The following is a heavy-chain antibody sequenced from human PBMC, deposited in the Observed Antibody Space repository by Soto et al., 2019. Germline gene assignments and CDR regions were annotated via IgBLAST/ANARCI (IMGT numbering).Heavy chain of an antibody. J-gene: IGHJ5*02. CDR3: VRGGGGGLLDP. D-gene: IGHD2-15*01. V-gene: IGHV3-11*06. Sequence: GSLRVSWAGLGLSCGGSYMSWILQAPGKGLEWLSYISPGSRYPAYADSVKGRFTISRDNAKRSLYLQMMSLTAEDTAVYYCVRGGGGGLLDPWGQGTMVTVS. CDR2: ISPGSRYP. CDR1: GLSCGGSY.